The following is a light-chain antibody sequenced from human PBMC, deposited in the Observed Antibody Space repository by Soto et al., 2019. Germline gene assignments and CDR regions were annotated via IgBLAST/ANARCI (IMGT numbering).Light chain of an antibody. J-gene: IGKJ1*01. CDR2: DAS. CDR1: QTVRNNY. CDR3: QHYYNWPRT. V-gene: IGKV3-20*01. Sequence: EFVLTQSPGTLSLSPGERATLSCRASQTVRNNYLAWYQQKPGQAPRLLIYDASSRATGIPDRFSGGGSGTDFTLTISRLEPEDFAVYYCQHYYNWPRTFGQGTKVDIK.